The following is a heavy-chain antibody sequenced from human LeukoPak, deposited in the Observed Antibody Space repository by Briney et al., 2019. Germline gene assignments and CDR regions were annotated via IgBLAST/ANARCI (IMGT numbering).Heavy chain of an antibody. CDR2: INQSGST. V-gene: IGHV4-34*01. D-gene: IGHD3-10*01. CDR1: DGSFSGYS. Sequence: PSETLSLTCAVYDGSFSGYSWGWIRQPPGKGLEWIGEINQSGSTNYNPSLKSRVTISVDTSKNQFSLKLSSVTAADTAVYYCARVGSRLVVRGAQRRWFDPWGQGTLVTVSS. CDR3: ARVGSRLVVRGAQRRWFDP. J-gene: IGHJ5*02.